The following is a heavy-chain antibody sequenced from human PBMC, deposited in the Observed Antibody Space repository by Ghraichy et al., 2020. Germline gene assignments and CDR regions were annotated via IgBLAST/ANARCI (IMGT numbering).Heavy chain of an antibody. CDR3: ARIDDSSN. V-gene: IGHV3-21*01. Sequence: GESLNISCAASGFTFSSYSMNWVRQAPGKGLEWVSSISSSSSYIYYADSVKGRFTISRDNAKNSLYLQMNSLRAEDTAVYYCARIDDSSNWGQGTLVTVSS. CDR2: ISSSSSYI. J-gene: IGHJ4*02. D-gene: IGHD3-22*01. CDR1: GFTFSSYS.